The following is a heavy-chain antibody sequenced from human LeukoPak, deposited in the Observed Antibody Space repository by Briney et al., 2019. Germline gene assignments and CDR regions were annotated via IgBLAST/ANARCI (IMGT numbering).Heavy chain of an antibody. CDR3: ARDLGGEDY. CDR2: INQDGSEK. V-gene: IGHV3-7*01. CDR1: GFTFSSDW. J-gene: IGHJ4*02. D-gene: IGHD3-16*01. Sequence: GGSLSLSCAGSGFTFSSDWMGWVRQAPGKGLEWVANINQDGSEKYYVDSVKGRFTISRDNAKNSLYLQMNSLRAEDTAVYYCARDLGGEDYWGEGTLVTVSS.